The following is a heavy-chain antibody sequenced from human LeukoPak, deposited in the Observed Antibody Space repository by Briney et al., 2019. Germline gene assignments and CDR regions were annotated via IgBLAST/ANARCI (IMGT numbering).Heavy chain of an antibody. V-gene: IGHV1-2*02. Sequence: ASVKVSCKASGYTFTGYYMHWVRQAPGQGLEWMGWINPNSGGTNYAQKFQGRVTMTRDTSISTACMELSRLRSDDTAVYYCARDTGWFGELPYFVNWGHRTLVTVSS. CDR2: INPNSGGT. CDR3: ARDTGWFGELPYFVN. J-gene: IGHJ4*01. D-gene: IGHD3-10*01. CDR1: GYTFTGYY.